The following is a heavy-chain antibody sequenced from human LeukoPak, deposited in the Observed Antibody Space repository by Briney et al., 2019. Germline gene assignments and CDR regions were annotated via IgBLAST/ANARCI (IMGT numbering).Heavy chain of an antibody. CDR3: AKVGIVGATKTYFDY. V-gene: IGHV3-23*01. J-gene: IGHJ4*02. Sequence: GGSLRLSCAASGFTFSSYAMSWVRQAPGKGLEWVSAISGSGDSTYYADSVKGRFTISRDNSKNTLYLQMNRLRAEHTAIYYCAKVGIVGATKTYFDYWGQGTLVTVSS. CDR2: ISGSGDST. CDR1: GFTFSSYA. D-gene: IGHD1-26*01.